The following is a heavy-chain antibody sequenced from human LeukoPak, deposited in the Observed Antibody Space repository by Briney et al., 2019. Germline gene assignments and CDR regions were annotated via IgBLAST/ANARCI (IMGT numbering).Heavy chain of an antibody. CDR2: LGGLSESV. D-gene: IGHD3-10*01. V-gene: IGHV3-23*01. CDR1: GFIFSNYA. Sequence: GGSLRLSCAASGFIFSNYAMTWVREAPGKGLEWVSILGGLSESVYYPDSVKGRFTVSRDNSKDTLYLEINSLRGEDTATYYCGRRWLGDPYGMDVWGQGTTVTVSS. J-gene: IGHJ6*02. CDR3: GRRWLGDPYGMDV.